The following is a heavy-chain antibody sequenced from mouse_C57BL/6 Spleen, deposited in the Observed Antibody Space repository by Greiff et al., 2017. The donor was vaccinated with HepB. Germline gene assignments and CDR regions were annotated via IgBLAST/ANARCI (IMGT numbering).Heavy chain of an antibody. J-gene: IGHJ4*01. Sequence: QVQLQQSGPELVKPGASVKISCKASGYAFSSSWMNWVKQRPGKGLEWIGRIYPGDGDTNYNGKFKGKATLTADKSSSTAYMQLSSLTSEDSAVYICARCGSSLLRAMDYWGQGTSVTVSS. CDR2: IYPGDGDT. CDR3: ARCGSSLLRAMDY. CDR1: GYAFSSSW. V-gene: IGHV1-82*01. D-gene: IGHD1-1*01.